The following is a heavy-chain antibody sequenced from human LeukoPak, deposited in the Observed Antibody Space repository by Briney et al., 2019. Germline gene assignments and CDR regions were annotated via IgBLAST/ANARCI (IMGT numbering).Heavy chain of an antibody. CDR3: ARDKRGGWFGRSLAQNYMDV. J-gene: IGHJ6*03. V-gene: IGHV1-2*02. CDR2: INPNSGGT. Sequence: ASVKVSCKASGYTFTGYYMHWVRQAPGQGLEWMGWINPNSGGTNYAQKFQGRVTMTRDTSISTAYMELSRLRSDDTAVYYCARDKRGGWFGRSLAQNYMDVWGKGTTVTISS. D-gene: IGHD3-10*01. CDR1: GYTFTGYY.